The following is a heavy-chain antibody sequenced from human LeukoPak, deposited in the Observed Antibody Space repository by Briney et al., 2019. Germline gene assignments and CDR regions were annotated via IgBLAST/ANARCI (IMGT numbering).Heavy chain of an antibody. CDR3: TSPGSIAVAAPYYYGMDV. CDR1: GFTFGDYA. CDR2: IRSKAYGGTT. J-gene: IGHJ6*04. Sequence: GGSLRLSCTASGFTFGDYAMSWVRQAPGKGLEWVGFIRSKAYGGTTEYAASVKGRFTISRDDSKSIAYLQMNSLKTEDTAVYYCTSPGSIAVAAPYYYGMDVWGKGTTVTVSS. D-gene: IGHD6-19*01. V-gene: IGHV3-49*04.